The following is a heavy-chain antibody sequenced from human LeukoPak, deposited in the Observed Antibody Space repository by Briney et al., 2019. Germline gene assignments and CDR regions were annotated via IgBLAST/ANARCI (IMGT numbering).Heavy chain of an antibody. D-gene: IGHD6-13*01. J-gene: IGHJ3*02. CDR1: GGTFSSYA. V-gene: IGHV1-69*05. Sequence: SVKVSCKASGGTFSSYAISWVRQAPGQGLEWMGRIIPIFGTANYAQKFQGRVTITTDESTSTAYMELSSLRSEDTAVYYCARAIAAANDAFDIWGQGTMVTVSS. CDR2: IIPIFGTA. CDR3: ARAIAAANDAFDI.